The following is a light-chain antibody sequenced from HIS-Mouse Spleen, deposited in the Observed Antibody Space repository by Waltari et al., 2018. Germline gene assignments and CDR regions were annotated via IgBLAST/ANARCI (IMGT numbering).Light chain of an antibody. J-gene: IGLJ2*01. CDR2: EDS. V-gene: IGLV3-10*01. Sequence: SYELTQPPSVSVSPGQTARITCSGDASPKKYAYWYQQKSGHAPVLVIHEDSKRPSGIPERFSGSSSGTMATLTISGAQVEDEADYYCYSTDSSGNHRVFGGGTKLTVL. CDR1: ASPKKY. CDR3: YSTDSSGNHRV.